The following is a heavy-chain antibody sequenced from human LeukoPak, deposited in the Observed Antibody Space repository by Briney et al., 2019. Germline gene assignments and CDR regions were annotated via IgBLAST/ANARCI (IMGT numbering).Heavy chain of an antibody. D-gene: IGHD6-13*01. CDR3: ARTPRYSSSWYLDY. J-gene: IGHJ4*02. V-gene: IGHV1-69*13. Sequence: SVNVSCKASGGTFSIYAISWVRQAPGQGLEWMGGIIPIFGTANYAQEFQGRVTITADESTSTAYMELSSLRSEDTAVYYCARTPRYSSSWYLDYWGQGTLVTVSS. CDR1: GGTFSIYA. CDR2: IIPIFGTA.